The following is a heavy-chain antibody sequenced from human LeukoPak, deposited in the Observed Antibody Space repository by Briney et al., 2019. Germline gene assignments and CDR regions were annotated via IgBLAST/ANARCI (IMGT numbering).Heavy chain of an antibody. CDR3: AKVSWYNYARSSSDY. D-gene: IGHD1-20*01. V-gene: IGHV3-23*01. CDR1: GFSVTTKS. J-gene: IGHJ4*02. CDR2: ISGSGST. Sequence: GGSLRLSCAASGFSVTTKSMSWVRQAPGRGLEWVSAISGSGSTYYADSVKGRFTISRDNSKNTLYLQMSSLRDEDTAIYYCAKVSWYNYARSSSDYWGQGTLVTVSS.